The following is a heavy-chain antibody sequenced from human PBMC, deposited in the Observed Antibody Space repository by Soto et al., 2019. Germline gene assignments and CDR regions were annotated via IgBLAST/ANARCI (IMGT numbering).Heavy chain of an antibody. CDR1: GFTFSSYG. CDR3: ARGSSRVRGSTANWFDP. CDR2: IWYDGSNK. Sequence: QVQLVESGGGVVQPGRSLRLSCAASGFTFSSYGTHWVRQAPGKGLEWVAVIWYDGSNKYYADSVKGRFTISRDNSKNTLYLQMNSLRAEDTAVYYCARGSSRVRGSTANWFDPWGQGTLVTVSS. J-gene: IGHJ5*02. V-gene: IGHV3-33*01. D-gene: IGHD3-16*01.